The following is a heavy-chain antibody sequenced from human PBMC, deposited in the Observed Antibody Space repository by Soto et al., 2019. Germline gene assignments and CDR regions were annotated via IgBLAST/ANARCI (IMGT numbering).Heavy chain of an antibody. J-gene: IGHJ4*02. D-gene: IGHD2-15*01. CDR1: GASMDGFY. Sequence: PSETLSLTCTVSGASMDGFYWNWIRQPPGKGLEWIGYVYYSGSTNYNPSLKSRVTIPIDMSKNQFSLNLTSVTAADTAVYYCARDATLRYWGQGTLVTVSS. CDR3: ARDATLRY. CDR2: VYYSGST. V-gene: IGHV4-59*01.